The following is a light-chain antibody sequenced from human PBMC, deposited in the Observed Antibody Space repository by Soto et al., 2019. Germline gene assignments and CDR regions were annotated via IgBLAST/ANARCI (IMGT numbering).Light chain of an antibody. CDR2: EVS. CDR1: QRIGTW. J-gene: IGKJ5*01. Sequence: DSQVTQSPATLSAFVGDRVTISCRARQRIGTWLAWYQQKPGKAPKLLIYEVSTLESGVPSRFSGSGSGKEFTLSISSLQTEDVATYYCQEYNSYPVSFGQGTRLDI. CDR3: QEYNSYPVS. V-gene: IGKV1-5*01.